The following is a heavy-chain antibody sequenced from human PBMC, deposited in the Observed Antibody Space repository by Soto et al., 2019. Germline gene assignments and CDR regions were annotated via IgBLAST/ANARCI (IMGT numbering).Heavy chain of an antibody. J-gene: IGHJ4*02. CDR1: GGSISSGGYS. V-gene: IGHV4-30-2*05. CDR2: IYHSGST. D-gene: IGHD2-15*01. CDR3: ARGMTTPFYYFEN. Sequence: SETLSLTCAVSGGSISSGGYSWSWIRQPPGKGLEWIGYIYHSGSTYYNPSLKSRTSISPDTSKNLFSLQLTSVTGADTAVYYCARGMTTPFYYFENWGQGALVTVSS.